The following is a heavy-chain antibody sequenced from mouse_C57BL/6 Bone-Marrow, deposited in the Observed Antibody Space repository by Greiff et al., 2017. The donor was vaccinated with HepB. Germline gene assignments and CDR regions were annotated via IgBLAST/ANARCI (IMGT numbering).Heavy chain of an antibody. CDR1: GYTFTSYW. D-gene: IGHD1-1*01. V-gene: IGHV1-53*01. CDR2: INPSNGGT. Sequence: VQLQQPGTELVKPGASVKLSCKASGYTFTSYWMHWVKQRPGQGLEWIGNINPSNGGTNYNEKFKSKATLTVDKSSSTAYMQLSSLTSEDSAVYYCARWLFYYGTLFDYWGQGTTLTVSS. CDR3: ARWLFYYGTLFDY. J-gene: IGHJ2*01.